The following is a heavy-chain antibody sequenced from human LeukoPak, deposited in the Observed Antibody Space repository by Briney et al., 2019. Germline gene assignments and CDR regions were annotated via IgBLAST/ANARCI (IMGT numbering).Heavy chain of an antibody. J-gene: IGHJ5*02. Sequence: GASVKVSCKASGGTFSSYTISWVRQAPGQGLELKGRIIPILGIANYAQKFQGRVTITADKSTSTAYMELSSLRSEDTAVYYCARDLSDIVVAYNWFDPWGQGTLVTVSS. CDR3: ARDLSDIVVAYNWFDP. D-gene: IGHD2-2*01. CDR1: GGTFSSYT. V-gene: IGHV1-69*04. CDR2: IIPILGIA.